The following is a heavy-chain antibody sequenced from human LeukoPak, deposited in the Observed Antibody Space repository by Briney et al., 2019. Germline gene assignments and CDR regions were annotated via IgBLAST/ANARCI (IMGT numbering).Heavy chain of an antibody. D-gene: IGHD1-26*01. J-gene: IGHJ4*02. CDR3: TTDGVGVEGATYDN. CDR2: IKVKAHGGTI. V-gene: IGHV3-15*01. Sequence: GGSLRLSCAASGFTFSDYYMSWIRQAPGKGLEWVGRIKVKAHGGTIEYAAPVKGRFTISRDDSKNTLYLQMNSLKTEDTAVYYCTTDGVGVEGATYDNWGQGTLVSVSS. CDR1: GFTFSDYY.